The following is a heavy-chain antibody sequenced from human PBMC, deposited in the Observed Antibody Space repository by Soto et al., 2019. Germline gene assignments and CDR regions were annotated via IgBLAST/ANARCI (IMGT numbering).Heavy chain of an antibody. J-gene: IGHJ5*02. D-gene: IGHD5-18*01. CDR1: GGSFSGYY. Sequence: SETLSLTCAVYGGSFSGYYWSWIRQPPGKGLEWIGEINHSGSTNYNPSLKSRVTISVDTSKNQFSLKLSSVTAADTAVYYCARGQRIQLWLTLANWFDPWGQGTLVTVSS. V-gene: IGHV4-34*01. CDR3: ARGQRIQLWLTLANWFDP. CDR2: INHSGST.